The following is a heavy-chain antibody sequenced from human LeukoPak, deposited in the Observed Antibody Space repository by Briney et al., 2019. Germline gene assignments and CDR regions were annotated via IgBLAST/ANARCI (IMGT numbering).Heavy chain of an antibody. Sequence: SVKVSCKASGGTFSSYAISWVRQAPGQGLEWMGGIIPIFGTANYAQKFQGRVTITADESTSTAYMGLSSLRSEDTAVYYCARVGGNDYYDSSGYYTYFDYWGQGTLVTVSS. D-gene: IGHD3-22*01. CDR1: GGTFSSYA. V-gene: IGHV1-69*13. CDR2: IIPIFGTA. CDR3: ARVGGNDYYDSSGYYTYFDY. J-gene: IGHJ4*02.